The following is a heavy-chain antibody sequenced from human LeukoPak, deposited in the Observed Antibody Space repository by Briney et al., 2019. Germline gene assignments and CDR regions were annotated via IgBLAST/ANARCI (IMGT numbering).Heavy chain of an antibody. CDR3: ARGLITMGY. Sequence: SETLSLTCAVYGGSFSGYYWSWIRQPPGKGLEWIGEINHSGSTNYNPSLKSRVTISVDTSKNQFSPKLSSVTAADTAVYYCARGLITMGYWGQGTLVTVSS. CDR2: INHSGST. D-gene: IGHD3-10*01. V-gene: IGHV4-34*01. CDR1: GGSFSGYY. J-gene: IGHJ4*02.